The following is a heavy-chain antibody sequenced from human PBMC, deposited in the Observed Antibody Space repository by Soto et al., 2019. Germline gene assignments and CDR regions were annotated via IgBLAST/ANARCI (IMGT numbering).Heavy chain of an antibody. V-gene: IGHV4-30-4*01. CDR2: IYYSGNT. J-gene: IGHJ4*02. CDR3: ARERGESSDGLYYFDS. Sequence: PSETLSLTCTVSGGSTSSDNYWSWIRQPPGKGLEWIGHIYYSGNTDYNPSLKRRLAISIDTSKNQFSLKLSSVTAADTAVYFCARERGESSDGLYYFDSWGQGSLVTVSS. D-gene: IGHD6-6*01. CDR1: GGSTSSDNY.